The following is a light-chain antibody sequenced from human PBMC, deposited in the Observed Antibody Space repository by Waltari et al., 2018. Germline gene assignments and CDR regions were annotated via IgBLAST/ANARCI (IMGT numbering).Light chain of an antibody. Sequence: QSVLTQPPSVSGAPGQRVTISCPRSSSNIGAGADVHWYQQFSGTAPKLLIFDNDNRPSGVPDRFSGSRSGTSAYLAITGLQTDDEADYFCQSYDSGQWVFGGGTKVTVL. CDR3: QSYDSGQWV. CDR1: SSNIGAGAD. CDR2: DND. V-gene: IGLV1-40*01. J-gene: IGLJ3*02.